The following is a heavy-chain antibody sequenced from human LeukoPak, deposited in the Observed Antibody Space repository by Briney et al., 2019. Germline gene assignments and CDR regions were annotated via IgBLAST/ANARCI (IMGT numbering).Heavy chain of an antibody. CDR3: ARDWVVVAATQTYYFDY. V-gene: IGHV3-7*01. CDR1: GFTFSSYW. D-gene: IGHD2-15*01. CDR2: IKQDGSEK. Sequence: GGSLRLSCAAPGFTFSSYWMSWVRQAPGKGLEWVANIKQDGSEKYYVDSVKGRFTISRDNAKNSLYLQMNSLRAEDTAVYYCARDWVVVAATQTYYFDYWGQGTLVTVSS. J-gene: IGHJ4*02.